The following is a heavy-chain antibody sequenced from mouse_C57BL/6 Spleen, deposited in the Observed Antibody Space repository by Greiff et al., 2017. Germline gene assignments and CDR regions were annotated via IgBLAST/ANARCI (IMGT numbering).Heavy chain of an antibody. D-gene: IGHD3-2*02. CDR3: AREAELRLQGLAY. V-gene: IGHV5-4*01. J-gene: IGHJ3*01. Sequence: EVKLVESGGGLVKPGGSLKLSCAASGFTFSSYAMSWVRQTPEKRLEWVGTISDGGSYTYYPDNVKGRFTISRDNAKNNLYLQMSHLKSEDTAMYYCAREAELRLQGLAYWGQGTLVTVSA. CDR2: ISDGGSYT. CDR1: GFTFSSYA.